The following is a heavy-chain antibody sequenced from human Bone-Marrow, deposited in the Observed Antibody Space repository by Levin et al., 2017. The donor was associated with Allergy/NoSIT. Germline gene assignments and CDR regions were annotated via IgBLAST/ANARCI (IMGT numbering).Heavy chain of an antibody. CDR3: AKDPNGDYVGAFDS. Sequence: LSLTCAGSGLPFSTSAMTWVRQAPGKGLEWVSAITGSGAVTLYADSVKGRFTISRDNSKNTLYLQMNSLRAEDTALYYCAKDPNGDYVGAFDSWGQGTMVIVSS. D-gene: IGHD4-17*01. CDR2: ITGSGAVT. V-gene: IGHV3-23*01. CDR1: GLPFSTSA. J-gene: IGHJ3*01.